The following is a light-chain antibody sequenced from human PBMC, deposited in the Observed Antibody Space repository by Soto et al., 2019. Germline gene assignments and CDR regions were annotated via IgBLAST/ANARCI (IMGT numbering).Light chain of an antibody. J-gene: IGLJ2*01. CDR2: EVS. Sequence: QSALTQPASVSGSPGQSITIYCTGTSSDVGGYNYVSWYQQHPGKAPKLMIYEVSNRPSGVSNRFSGSKSGNTASLTISGLQAEDEDDYYCSSYTSSSTLVFGGGTKLTLL. V-gene: IGLV2-14*01. CDR1: SSDVGGYNY. CDR3: SSYTSSSTLV.